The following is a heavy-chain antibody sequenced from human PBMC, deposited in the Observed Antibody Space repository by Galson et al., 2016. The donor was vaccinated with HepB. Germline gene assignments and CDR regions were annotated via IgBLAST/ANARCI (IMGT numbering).Heavy chain of an antibody. V-gene: IGHV3-23*01. J-gene: IGHJ4*02. CDR3: ARGNNWKLEF. D-gene: IGHD1-20*01. CDR1: GFTFINYA. Sequence: SLRLSCAASGFTFINYAMWWARQAPGKGLGWVSAVTDIGTTYYAPSVKGRFTVSRDNSRNTISLQMSNLRAEDTALYYCARGNNWKLEFWGQGTPVTVSS. CDR2: VTDIGTT.